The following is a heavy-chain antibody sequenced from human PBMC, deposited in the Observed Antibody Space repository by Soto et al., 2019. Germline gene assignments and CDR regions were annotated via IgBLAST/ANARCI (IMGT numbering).Heavy chain of an antibody. J-gene: IGHJ2*01. Sequence: EVQLVESGGGLVQPGGSLRLSCAASGFTFSSYWMSWVRLAPGKGLEWVANIKQDGSEKYYVDSVKGPFTISRDNAKNSLYLQMNSLRAEDTAVYYFARVSSGWYLWYFDLWGRGTLVTVSS. CDR1: GFTFSSYW. CDR3: ARVSSGWYLWYFDL. CDR2: IKQDGSEK. V-gene: IGHV3-7*04. D-gene: IGHD6-19*01.